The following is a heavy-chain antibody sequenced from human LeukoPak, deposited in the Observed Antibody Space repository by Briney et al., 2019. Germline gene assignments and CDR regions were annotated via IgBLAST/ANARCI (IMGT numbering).Heavy chain of an antibody. CDR3: ARHYDP. V-gene: IGHV4-39*01. Sequence: PSETLSLTCTVSGGSISSSYYYWGWIRQPPGKGLEWIGSNYSSGSTYYNPSLKSRVTISVDTSKNQFSLKLTSVTAADTAVYYCARHYDPWGQGTLVTVSS. CDR1: GGSISSSYYY. CDR2: NYSSGST. J-gene: IGHJ5*02.